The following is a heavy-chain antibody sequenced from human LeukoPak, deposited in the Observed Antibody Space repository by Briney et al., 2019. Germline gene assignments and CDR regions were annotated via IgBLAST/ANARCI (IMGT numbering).Heavy chain of an antibody. CDR2: IYYSGST. Sequence: SETLSLTCTVSGGSISGGDYYWGWVRQPPGKGLGWIGYIYYSGSTYYNPSLKSRVTISVDTSKNQFSLKLSSVTAADTAVYYCARGGSWSGDIDYWGQGTLVTVSS. V-gene: IGHV4-30-4*01. J-gene: IGHJ4*02. CDR1: GGSISGGDYY. D-gene: IGHD6-13*01. CDR3: ARGGSWSGDIDY.